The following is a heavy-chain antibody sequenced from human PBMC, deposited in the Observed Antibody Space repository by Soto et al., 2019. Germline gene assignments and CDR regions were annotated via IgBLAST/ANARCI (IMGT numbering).Heavy chain of an antibody. D-gene: IGHD2-15*01. CDR1: GFSLSTSGVG. CDR3: AHRRSYCSGGSCYSGFDY. Sequence: QITLKESGPTLVKPTQTLTLTCTFSGFSLSTSGVGVGWIRQPPGKALEWLALIYWDDDKRYSPSLKIRLTITKDTSKNQVVLTMTNMDPVDTATYYCAHRRSYCSGGSCYSGFDYWGQGTLVTVSS. CDR2: IYWDDDK. J-gene: IGHJ4*02. V-gene: IGHV2-5*02.